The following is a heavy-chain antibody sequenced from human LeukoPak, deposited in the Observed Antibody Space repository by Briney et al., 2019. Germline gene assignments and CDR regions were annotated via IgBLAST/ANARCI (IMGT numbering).Heavy chain of an antibody. CDR3: ARDPYRGWFDP. Sequence: SETLSLTCTVSGGSISSSSYYWGWIRQPPGKGLEWIGSIYYSGSTYYNPSLKSRVTISVDTSKNQFSLKLSSVTAADTAVYYCARDPYRGWFDPWGQGTLVTVSS. CDR2: IYYSGST. D-gene: IGHD5-18*01. V-gene: IGHV4-39*07. J-gene: IGHJ5*02. CDR1: GGSISSSSYY.